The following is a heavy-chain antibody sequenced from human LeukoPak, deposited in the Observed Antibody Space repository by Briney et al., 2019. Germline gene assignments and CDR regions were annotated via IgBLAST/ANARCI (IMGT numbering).Heavy chain of an antibody. D-gene: IGHD4/OR15-4a*01. CDR2: VYYSGTT. V-gene: IGHV4-59*01. J-gene: IGHJ6*02. CDR3: AREDPQTRVPEGMDV. CDR1: GGSISYYY. Sequence: SETLSLTCTVSGGSISYYYWSWIRQSPGKGLEWIGYVYYSGTTNYNPSLKSRVTISVGTSKNQFSLQLRSVTAADTAVYYCAREDPQTRVPEGMDVWGRGTTVTVSS.